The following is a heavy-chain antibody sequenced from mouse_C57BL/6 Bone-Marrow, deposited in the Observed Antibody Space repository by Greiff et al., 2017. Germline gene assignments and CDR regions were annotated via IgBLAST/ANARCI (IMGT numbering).Heavy chain of an antibody. V-gene: IGHV1-80*01. Sequence: QVQLKESGAELVKPGASVKISCKASGYAFSSYWMNWVKQRPGKGLAWIGQIYPGDGDTNYNGKFKGKATLTADKSSSTAYMQLSSLTSEDSAVYFCAAPGAMDYWGQGTSVTVSS. CDR1: GYAFSSYW. CDR3: AAPGAMDY. CDR2: IYPGDGDT. J-gene: IGHJ4*01.